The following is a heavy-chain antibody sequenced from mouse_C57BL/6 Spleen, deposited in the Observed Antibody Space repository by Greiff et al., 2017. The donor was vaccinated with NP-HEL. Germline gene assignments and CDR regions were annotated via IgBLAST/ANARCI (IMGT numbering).Heavy chain of an antibody. CDR1: GYTFTSYW. D-gene: IGHD1-1*01. Sequence: QVQLQQPGAELVKPGASVKLSCKASGYTFTSYWMHWVKQRPGQGLEWIGMIHPNSGSTNYNEKFKSKATLTVDKSSSTAYMQLSSLTSEDSAVYYCARSTTVVANPFAYWGQGTLVTVSA. CDR2: IHPNSGST. V-gene: IGHV1-64*01. J-gene: IGHJ3*01. CDR3: ARSTTVVANPFAY.